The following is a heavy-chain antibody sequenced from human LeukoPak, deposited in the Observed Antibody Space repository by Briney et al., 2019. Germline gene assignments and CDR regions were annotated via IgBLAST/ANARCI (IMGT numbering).Heavy chain of an antibody. J-gene: IGHJ4*02. CDR2: ISGSGGST. CDR3: AKGDTITMIVVVITTLFDY. CDR1: GLTFSSYA. Sequence: GGSLRLSCAASGLTFSSYAMSWVRQAPGKGLEWVSAISGSGGSTYYADSVKGRFTISRDNSKNTLYLQMNSLRAEDTAVYYCAKGDTITMIVVVITTLFDYWGQGTLVTVSS. V-gene: IGHV3-23*01. D-gene: IGHD3-22*01.